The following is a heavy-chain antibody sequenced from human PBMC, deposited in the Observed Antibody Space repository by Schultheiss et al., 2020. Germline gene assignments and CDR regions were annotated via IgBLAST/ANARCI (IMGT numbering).Heavy chain of an antibody. J-gene: IGHJ6*02. Sequence: SQTLSLTCTVSGGSISSGGYYWGWIRQPPGKGLEWIGSIYYSGSTYYNPSLKSRVTISVDTSKNQFSLKLSSVTAADTAVYYCAGLQNYDFWSGYPFYGMDVWGQGTTVTVSS. CDR3: AGLQNYDFWSGYPFYGMDV. V-gene: IGHV4-39*01. D-gene: IGHD3-3*01. CDR2: IYYSGST. CDR1: GGSISSGGYY.